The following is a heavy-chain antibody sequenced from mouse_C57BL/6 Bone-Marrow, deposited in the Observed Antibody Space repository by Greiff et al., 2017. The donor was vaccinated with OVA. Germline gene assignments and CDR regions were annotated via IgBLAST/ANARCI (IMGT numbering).Heavy chain of an antibody. CDR2: ISDGGSYT. J-gene: IGHJ1*03. Sequence: DVHLVESGGGLVKPGGSLKLSCAASGFTFSSYAMSWVRQTPEKRLEWVATISDGGSYTYYPDNVKGRFTISRDNAKNNLYLQMSHLKSEDTAMYYCARGVITTVVAEYFDVWGTGTTVTVSS. CDR3: ARGVITTVVAEYFDV. V-gene: IGHV5-4*01. D-gene: IGHD1-1*01. CDR1: GFTFSSYA.